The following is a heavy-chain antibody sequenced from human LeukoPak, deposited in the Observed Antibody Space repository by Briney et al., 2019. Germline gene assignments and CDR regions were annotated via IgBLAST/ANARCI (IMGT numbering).Heavy chain of an antibody. Sequence: ASVKVSCKASGYTFTTYYMHWVRQAPGQGLEWMGIINLSGGSTTYAQKFQGRVTMTRDTSTSTVYMELSSLRSDDTAVYYCATLMTMEVTPFDYWAQGTLVTVSS. CDR2: INLSGGST. D-gene: IGHD4-23*01. V-gene: IGHV1-46*01. CDR3: ATLMTMEVTPFDY. J-gene: IGHJ4*02. CDR1: GYTFTTYY.